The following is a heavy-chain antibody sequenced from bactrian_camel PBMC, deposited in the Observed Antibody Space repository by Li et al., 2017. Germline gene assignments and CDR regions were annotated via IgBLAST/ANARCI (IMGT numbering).Heavy chain of an antibody. CDR3: AKHGGWYGLWKWEYDY. Sequence: VQLVESGGGLVQPGGSLRLSCAASGFTFSRNDVIWVRQAPGKGLEWVSTIISGGSTEYADSVKGRFTVSRDDAKNTMYLQLNSLKTEDMAMYYCAKHGGWYGLWKWEYDYWGQGTQVTVS. CDR2: IISGGST. D-gene: IGHD6*01. V-gene: IGHV3S40*01. CDR1: GFTFSRND. J-gene: IGHJ4*01.